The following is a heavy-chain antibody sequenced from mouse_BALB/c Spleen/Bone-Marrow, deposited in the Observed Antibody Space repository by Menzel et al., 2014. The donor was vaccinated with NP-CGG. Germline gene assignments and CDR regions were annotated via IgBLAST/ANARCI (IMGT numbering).Heavy chain of an antibody. CDR2: INPSNGGT. J-gene: IGHJ3*01. V-gene: IGHV1S81*02. CDR3: TREGVSPFAY. CDR1: GYTFTSYY. Sequence: QVQLQHSGAELVKPGASVKLSCKASGYTFTSYYMYWVKQRPGQGLEWIGEINPSNGGTNFNEKFKSKATLTVDKSSSTAYMQPSSLTSEDSAVYYCTREGVSPFAYWGQGTLVTVSA.